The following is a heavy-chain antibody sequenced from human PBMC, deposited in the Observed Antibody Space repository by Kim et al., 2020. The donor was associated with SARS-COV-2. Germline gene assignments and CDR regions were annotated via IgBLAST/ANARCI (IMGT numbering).Heavy chain of an antibody. D-gene: IGHD2-21*01. Sequence: ADSVKGRFTIARDNAKNALYLQMNSLRAEDTAVYYCARECGGDCFYGMDVWGQGTTVTVSS. V-gene: IGHV3-11*05. CDR3: ARECGGDCFYGMDV. J-gene: IGHJ6*02.